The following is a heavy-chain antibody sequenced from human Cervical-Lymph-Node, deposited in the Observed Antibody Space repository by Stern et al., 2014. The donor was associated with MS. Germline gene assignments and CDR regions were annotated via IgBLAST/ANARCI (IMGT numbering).Heavy chain of an antibody. CDR3: ARAPGDYELDH. J-gene: IGHJ4*02. Sequence: QVQLVESGGGVVQPGRSLRLSCAASGFSFRTYAMHWVRQAPGKGLEWVTVISYDGSTKYYADSVKGRFTISRDNSKNTLYLQMNSLRVEDTAMYYCARAPGDYELDHWGQGTLITVSS. D-gene: IGHD3-22*01. V-gene: IGHV3-30-3*01. CDR1: GFSFRTYA. CDR2: ISYDGSTK.